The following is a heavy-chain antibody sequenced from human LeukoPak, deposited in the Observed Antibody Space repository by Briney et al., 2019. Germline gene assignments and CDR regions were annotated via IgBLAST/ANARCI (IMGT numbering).Heavy chain of an antibody. V-gene: IGHV3-74*01. CDR2: INSDGSST. J-gene: IGHJ4*02. D-gene: IGHD6-13*01. CDR3: ARAPGSSTLLVFDY. Sequence: GGSLRLSCAASGFTFSSYWMHWVRQAPGKGLVWVSRINSDGSSTSYAASVKGRFTISRDNAKKTLYLQMNSLRAEDTAVYYCARAPGSSTLLVFDYWGQGTLVTVSS. CDR1: GFTFSSYW.